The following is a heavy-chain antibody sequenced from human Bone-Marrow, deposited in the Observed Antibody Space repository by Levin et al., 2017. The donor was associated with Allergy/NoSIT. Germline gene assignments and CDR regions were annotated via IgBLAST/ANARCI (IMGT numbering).Heavy chain of an antibody. J-gene: IGHJ4*02. V-gene: IGHV3-23*01. CDR3: AKDLSYGDPPNVYFDY. Sequence: GESLRLSCAASGFTFSSYAMSWVRQAPGKGLEWVSAISGSGGSTYYADSVKGRFTISRDNSKNTLYLQMNSLRAEDTAVYYCAKDLSYGDPPNVYFDYWGQGTLVTVSS. CDR1: GFTFSSYA. CDR2: ISGSGGST. D-gene: IGHD4-17*01.